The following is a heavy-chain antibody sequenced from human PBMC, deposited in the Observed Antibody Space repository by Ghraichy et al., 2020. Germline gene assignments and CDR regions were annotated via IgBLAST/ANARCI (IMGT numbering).Heavy chain of an antibody. CDR3: ARGGYCSSTSCYLHGMDV. Sequence: LSLTCAASGFTFSSYSMNWVRQAPGKGLEWVSYISSSSSTIYYADSVKGRFTISRDNAKNSLYLQMNSLRAEDTAVYYCARGGYCSSTSCYLHGMDVWGQGTTVTVSS. CDR1: GFTFSSYS. D-gene: IGHD2-2*01. J-gene: IGHJ6*02. V-gene: IGHV3-48*01. CDR2: ISSSSSTI.